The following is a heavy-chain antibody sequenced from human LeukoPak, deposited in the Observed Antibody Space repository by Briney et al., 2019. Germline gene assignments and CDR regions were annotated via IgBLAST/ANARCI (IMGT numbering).Heavy chain of an antibody. D-gene: IGHD1-14*01. CDR3: ARDPPMNPDWFDP. CDR1: GYTFTGYG. CDR2: ISAYNGNT. V-gene: IGHV1-18*01. J-gene: IGHJ5*02. Sequence: GASVKVSCKASGYTFTGYGISWVRRAPGQGLEWMGWISAYNGNTNYAQKLQGRVTMTTDTSTSTAYMELRSLRSDDTAVYYCARDPPMNPDWFDPWGQGTLVTVSS.